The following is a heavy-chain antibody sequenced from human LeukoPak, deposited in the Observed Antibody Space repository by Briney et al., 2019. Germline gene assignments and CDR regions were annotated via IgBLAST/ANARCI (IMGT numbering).Heavy chain of an antibody. V-gene: IGHV4-59*08. CDR3: ARGPELGIGHYFDY. J-gene: IGHJ4*02. D-gene: IGHD7-27*01. Sequence: SETLSLTCTVSGGSISSYYWTWIRQPPGKGLEWIGYIYYSGTTYYNPSLKSRVTISVDTSKNQFSLKLSSVTAADTAVYYCARGPELGIGHYFDYWGQGTLVTVSS. CDR2: IYYSGTT. CDR1: GGSISSYY.